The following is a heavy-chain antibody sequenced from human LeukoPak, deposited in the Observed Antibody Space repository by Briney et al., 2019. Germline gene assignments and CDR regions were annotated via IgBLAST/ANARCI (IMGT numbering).Heavy chain of an antibody. CDR2: ISYDGSNK. CDR3: ARGIHSGGYYYYYMDV. J-gene: IGHJ6*03. CDR1: GFTFSSYA. Sequence: PGGSLRLSCAASGFTFSSYAMHWVRQAPGKGLEWVAVISYDGSNKYYADSVKGRFTISRDNSKNTLYLQMNSLRAEDTAVYYCARGIHSGGYYYYYMDVWGKGTTVTVSS. V-gene: IGHV3-30-3*01. D-gene: IGHD3-10*01.